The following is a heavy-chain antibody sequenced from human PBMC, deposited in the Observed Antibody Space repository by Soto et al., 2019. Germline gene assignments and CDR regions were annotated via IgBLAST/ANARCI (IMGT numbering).Heavy chain of an antibody. CDR2: ISYDGSNK. Sequence: QVQLVESGGGVVQPGRSLRLSCAASGFTFSSYGMHWVRQAPGKGLEWVAVISYDGSNKYYADSVKGRFTISRDNSKNTLYLQMNSLRAEDTAVYYCARQGRVTMVRGVTTEVDYWGQGTLVTVSS. D-gene: IGHD3-10*01. V-gene: IGHV3-30*03. J-gene: IGHJ4*02. CDR3: ARQGRVTMVRGVTTEVDY. CDR1: GFTFSSYG.